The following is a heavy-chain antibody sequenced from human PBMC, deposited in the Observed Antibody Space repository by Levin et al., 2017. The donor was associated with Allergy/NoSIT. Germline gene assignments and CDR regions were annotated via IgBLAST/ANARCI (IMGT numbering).Heavy chain of an antibody. V-gene: IGHV2-5*02. J-gene: IGHJ4*02. CDR2: IYWDDDK. Sequence: SLTTSGAGVAWIRQPPGKALEWLALIYWDDDKRYSPSLKSSVIITKNTSKNQVVLTMTNLDPVDTATYFCVHSPKYNSGYGRFDSWGQGTLVTVSS. CDR1: SLTTSGAG. D-gene: IGHD5-12*01. CDR3: VHSPKYNSGYGRFDS.